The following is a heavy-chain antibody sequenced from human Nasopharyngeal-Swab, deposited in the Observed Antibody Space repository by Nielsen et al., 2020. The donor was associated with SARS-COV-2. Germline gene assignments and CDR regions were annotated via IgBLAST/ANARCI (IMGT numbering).Heavy chain of an antibody. CDR2: VKPGGSAT. CDR3: ARDLSGGWSSDY. D-gene: IGHD6-19*01. V-gene: IGHV1-46*01. J-gene: IGHJ4*02. Sequence: ASVKVSCKASGYTFTGYKIHWVRQAPGQGLEWMGIVKPGGSATRLAREFQGRVTMTRDTSTRTVYMELNSLRSEDTAVYYCARDLSGGWSSDYWGQGTLVTVPS. CDR1: GYTFTGYK.